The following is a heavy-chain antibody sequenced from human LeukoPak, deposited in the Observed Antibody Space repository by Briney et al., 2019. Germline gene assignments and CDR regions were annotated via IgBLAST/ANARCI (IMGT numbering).Heavy chain of an antibody. J-gene: IGHJ5*02. D-gene: IGHD5-12*01. CDR3: ARRAGGYGLFWFDP. V-gene: IGHV4-59*01. CDR2: IYYSGST. Sequence: PETLSLTCTVSGGSISSYYWSWIRQPPGKGLEWIGYIYYSGSTNYNPSLKSRVTISVDTSKNQFSLKLSSVTAADTAVYYCARRAGGYGLFWFDPWGQGTLVTVSS. CDR1: GGSISSYY.